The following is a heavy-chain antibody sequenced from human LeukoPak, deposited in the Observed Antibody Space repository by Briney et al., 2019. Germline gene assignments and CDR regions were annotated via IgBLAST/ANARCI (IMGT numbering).Heavy chain of an antibody. CDR2: IKDKTQGATT. Sequence: GGSLRLSCVVSGFTFNNAWMTWVRQAPGRGLEWVGRIKDKTQGATTDYATPVKGRFTISRDDSNSMVSLQMNNLNTEDAAVYYCTTGLCIGSSCHWDDAFVVWGQGATVTVSS. CDR1: GFTFNNAW. V-gene: IGHV3-15*01. CDR3: TTGLCIGSSCHWDDAFVV. J-gene: IGHJ3*01. D-gene: IGHD2-15*01.